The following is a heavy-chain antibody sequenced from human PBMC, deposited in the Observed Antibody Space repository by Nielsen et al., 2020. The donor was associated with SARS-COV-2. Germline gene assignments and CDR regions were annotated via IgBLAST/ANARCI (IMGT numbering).Heavy chain of an antibody. V-gene: IGHV4-38-2*02. CDR2: IHHGGST. CDR3: ARAAGVYKGGGLVVVPAAREMDV. D-gene: IGHD2-2*01. J-gene: IGHJ6*04. Sequence: GSLRLSCTVSGYSISSGYYWGWIRQSPGKGLEWIGSIHHGGSTYYNPSLKSRVTISVDTSKNQFSLKLSSVTAADTAVYYCARAAGVYKGGGLVVVPAAREMDVWGKGTTVTVSS. CDR1: GYSISSGYY.